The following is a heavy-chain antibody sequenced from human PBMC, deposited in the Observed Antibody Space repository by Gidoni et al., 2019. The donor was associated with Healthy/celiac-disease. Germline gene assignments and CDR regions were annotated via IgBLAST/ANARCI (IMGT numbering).Heavy chain of an antibody. V-gene: IGHV3-74*01. CDR2: IKSDGSST. CDR1: GFTFSSYW. D-gene: IGHD5-12*01. CDR3: ARGGDGYNPYYYYGMDV. J-gene: IGHJ6*02. Sequence: EVQLVESGGGLVQPGGSLRLSCAASGFTFSSYWMHWVRQAPGKGLVWVSRIKSDGSSTSYADSVKGRFTISRDNAKNTLYLQMNSLRAEDTAVYYCARGGDGYNPYYYYGMDVWGQGTTVTVSS.